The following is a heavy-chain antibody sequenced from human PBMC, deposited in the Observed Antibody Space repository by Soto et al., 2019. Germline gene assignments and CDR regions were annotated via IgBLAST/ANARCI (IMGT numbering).Heavy chain of an antibody. CDR3: ARGQEGIVATH. CDR1: GGSLTGYY. Sequence: QVQLQQWGAGLFKPSETLSLTCTVNGGSLTGYYWSWIRQPPGKRLEWIGEVKDGGSTNYSPSLRGPVSISADTSKNHFSLRLNSVTAADTAVYFCARGQEGIVATHWDQGALVTVSS. J-gene: IGHJ4*02. D-gene: IGHD5-12*01. V-gene: IGHV4-34*01. CDR2: VKDGGST.